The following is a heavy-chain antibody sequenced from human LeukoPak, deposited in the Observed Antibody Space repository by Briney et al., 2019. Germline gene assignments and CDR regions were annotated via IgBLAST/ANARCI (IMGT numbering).Heavy chain of an antibody. V-gene: IGHV3-7*01. CDR1: GFTFSSYW. D-gene: IGHD3-22*01. CDR3: VRDGDTSGYTN. J-gene: IGHJ4*02. CDR2: IKQDGSEK. Sequence: GGSLRLSCAASGFTFSSYWMHWVRQAPGKGLEWVANIKQDGSEKYYVDSVKGRFTISRDNAKNSLYLQMNSLRAEDTAVYSCVRDGDTSGYTNWGRGTLVTVSS.